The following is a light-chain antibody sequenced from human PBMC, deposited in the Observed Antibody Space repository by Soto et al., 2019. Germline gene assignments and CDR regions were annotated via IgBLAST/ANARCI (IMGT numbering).Light chain of an antibody. CDR2: AAS. CDR1: QSISSY. CDR3: QQRKT. Sequence: DIQMTQSPSSLSASVGDRVTITCRAGQSISSYLNWYQQKPGKAPKLLIYAASSLQSGVPSRFSGSGSGTDFTLTISSLQPEDFATYYCQQRKTFGQGTKVEIK. J-gene: IGKJ1*01. V-gene: IGKV1-39*01.